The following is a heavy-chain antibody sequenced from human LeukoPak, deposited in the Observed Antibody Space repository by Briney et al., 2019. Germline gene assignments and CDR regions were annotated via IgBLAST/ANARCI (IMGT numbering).Heavy chain of an antibody. CDR2: ISYDGSNK. J-gene: IGHJ4*02. CDR1: GFTFSSYG. V-gene: IGHV3-30*18. CDR3: AKDWGGPSTVATIKGFDY. Sequence: PGRSLRLSCAASGFTFSSYGMHWVRQAPGKGLEWVAVISYDGSNKYYADSVKGRFTISRDNSKNTLYLQMNSLRAEDTAVYYCAKDWGGPSTVATIKGFDYWGQGTLVTVSS. D-gene: IGHD5-12*01.